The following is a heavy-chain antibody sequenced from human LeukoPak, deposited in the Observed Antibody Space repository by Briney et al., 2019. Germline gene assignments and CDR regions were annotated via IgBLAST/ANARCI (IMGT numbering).Heavy chain of an antibody. CDR3: ARALRRDGYNYYFDY. V-gene: IGHV4-4*07. Sequence: SETLSLTCTVSGGSISSYYWSWIRQPAGKGLEWIGRIYTSGSTNYNPCLKSRVTMSVDTSKNQFSLKLSSVTAADTAVYYCARALRRDGYNYYFDYWGQGTLVTVSS. D-gene: IGHD5-24*01. J-gene: IGHJ4*02. CDR1: GGSISSYY. CDR2: IYTSGST.